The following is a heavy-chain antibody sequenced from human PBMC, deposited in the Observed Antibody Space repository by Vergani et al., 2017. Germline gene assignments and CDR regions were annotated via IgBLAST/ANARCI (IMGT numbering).Heavy chain of an antibody. V-gene: IGHV1-2*02. CDR3: VRSQSFYFDN. CDR1: GYTFTDFF. J-gene: IGHJ4*02. CDR2: INPTGSR. Sequence: LVQSGPEVKEPGASVKVSCLVSGYTFTDFFLAWGRQIPGERPEWLGWINPTGSRRYAEQFEGRVTMTTDTSIKTVFLEMTGLRADDTAVYYCVRSQSFYFDNLGQGTLITVSS.